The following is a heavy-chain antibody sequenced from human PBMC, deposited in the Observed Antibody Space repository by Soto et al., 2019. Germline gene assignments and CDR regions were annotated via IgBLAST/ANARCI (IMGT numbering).Heavy chain of an antibody. CDR3: ARDRLYYYDSSGYMYYFDY. D-gene: IGHD3-22*01. Sequence: PGGSLRLSCAASGFTFSSYGMHWVRQAPGKGLEWVAVIWYDGSNKYYADSVKGRFTISRDNSKNTLYLQMNSLRAEDTAVYYCARDRLYYYDSSGYMYYFDYWGQGTLVTVSS. V-gene: IGHV3-33*01. CDR2: IWYDGSNK. CDR1: GFTFSSYG. J-gene: IGHJ4*02.